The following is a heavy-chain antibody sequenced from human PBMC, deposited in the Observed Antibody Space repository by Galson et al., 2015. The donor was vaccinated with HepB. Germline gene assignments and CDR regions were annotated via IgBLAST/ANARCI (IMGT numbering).Heavy chain of an antibody. Sequence: SLRLSCAASGFTFSGYGMHWVRQAPGKGLEWVAVISYDGSNKYYADSEKGRFTISRDNSKNTLYLQMNSLRAEDTAVYYCAKGARYSSGWSRSYWGQGTLVTVSS. CDR1: GFTFSGYG. D-gene: IGHD6-19*01. CDR2: ISYDGSNK. J-gene: IGHJ4*02. CDR3: AKGARYSSGWSRSY. V-gene: IGHV3-30*18.